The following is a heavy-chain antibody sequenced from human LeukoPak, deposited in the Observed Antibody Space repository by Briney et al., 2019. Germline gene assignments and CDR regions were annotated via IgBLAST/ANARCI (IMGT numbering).Heavy chain of an antibody. CDR2: IYYSGST. CDR1: GGSFSGYY. CDR3: ARDQVQFLEWLPSYYYYGMDV. D-gene: IGHD3-3*01. J-gene: IGHJ6*02. V-gene: IGHV4-31*11. Sequence: PSETLSLTCAVYGGSFSGYYWSWIRQHPGKGLEWIGYIYYSGSTYYNPSLKSRVTISVDTSKNQFSLKLSSVTAADTAVYYCARDQVQFLEWLPSYYYYGMDVWGQGITVTVSS.